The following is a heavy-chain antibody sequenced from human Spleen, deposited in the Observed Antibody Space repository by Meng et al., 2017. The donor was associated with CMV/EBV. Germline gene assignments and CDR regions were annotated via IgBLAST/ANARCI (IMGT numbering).Heavy chain of an antibody. CDR2: IKGDGSET. V-gene: IGHV3-7*01. D-gene: IGHD4-23*01. Sequence: GESLKISCAASGFTFSSYWMSWVRQPPGKGLEWVANIKGDGSETYYVDSVKGRFTISRDNARNSLYLQMNSLRAEDTAVYYCARDPDYGGNRFDYWGQGTLVTVSS. CDR3: ARDPDYGGNRFDY. CDR1: GFTFSSYW. J-gene: IGHJ4*02.